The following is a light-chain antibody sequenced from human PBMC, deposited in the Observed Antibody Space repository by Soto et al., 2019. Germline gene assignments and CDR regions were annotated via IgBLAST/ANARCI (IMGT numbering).Light chain of an antibody. CDR3: AACDHRLNGV. CDR1: SSNIGSHA. Sequence: QPVLTQPPSASGTPGQRVTISCSGSSSNIGSHAVNWYQHLPGTAPKLLIYSNNQRPSGVPARFSGSKSGTSASLAISGLQSEDEADYYCAACDHRLNGVFGGGTKLTVL. CDR2: SNN. J-gene: IGLJ3*02. V-gene: IGLV1-44*01.